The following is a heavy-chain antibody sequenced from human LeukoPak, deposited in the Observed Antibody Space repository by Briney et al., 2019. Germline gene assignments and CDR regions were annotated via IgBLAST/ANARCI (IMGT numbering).Heavy chain of an antibody. J-gene: IGHJ4*02. Sequence: ASVKVSCKASGGTFISYAISWVRQAPGQGLEWMGGIIPIFGTANYAQKFQGRVTITADESTSTAYMELSSLRSEDTAVYYCARAPTVYYDSSGYSRLDYWGQGTLVTVSS. CDR3: ARAPTVYYDSSGYSRLDY. D-gene: IGHD3-22*01. V-gene: IGHV1-69*01. CDR2: IIPIFGTA. CDR1: GGTFISYA.